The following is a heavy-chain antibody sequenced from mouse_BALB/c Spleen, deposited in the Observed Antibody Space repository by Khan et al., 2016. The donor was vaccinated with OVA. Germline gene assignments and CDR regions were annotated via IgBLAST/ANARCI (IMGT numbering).Heavy chain of an antibody. CDR2: IYPFNDDT. Sequence: EVQLQQSGPELVKPGASVKMSCKASGYTFTSYVMHWVKQKPGLGLEWIGYIYPFNDDTKYNEKFKGKATLTSDKSSSIAYMELNSLTSEDYAVYSCAPVGNYDVSFAYWGQGTLVTVSA. CDR1: GYTFTSYV. D-gene: IGHD2-4*01. CDR3: APVGNYDVSFAY. V-gene: IGHV1S136*01. J-gene: IGHJ3*01.